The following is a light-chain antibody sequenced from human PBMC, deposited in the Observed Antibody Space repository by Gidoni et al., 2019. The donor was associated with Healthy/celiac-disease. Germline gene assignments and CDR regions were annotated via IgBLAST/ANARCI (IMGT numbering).Light chain of an antibody. Sequence: QSAPTQPSSVSGSPGQSITIPFTGTSSDVGGYNYVSWYQQHPGKAPKLMIYDVSNRPSGVSNRFSGSKSGNTASLTISGLQAEDEADYYCSSYTSSSTSYVFGTGTKVTVL. J-gene: IGLJ1*01. CDR1: SSDVGGYNY. CDR2: DVS. CDR3: SSYTSSSTSYV. V-gene: IGLV2-14*03.